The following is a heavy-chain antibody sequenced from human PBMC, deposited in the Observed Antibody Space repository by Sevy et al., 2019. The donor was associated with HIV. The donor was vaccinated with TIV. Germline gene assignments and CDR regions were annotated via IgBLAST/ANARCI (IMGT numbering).Heavy chain of an antibody. CDR3: ARDKSAYSSGWEVRYYYYGMDV. CDR1: GFTFSSYW. J-gene: IGHJ6*02. V-gene: IGHV3-74*01. D-gene: IGHD6-19*01. CDR2: INSDGSST. Sequence: GGSLRLSCAASGFTFSSYWMHWVRQAPGKGLEWVSRINSDGSSTSYADSVKGGFTISRDNAKNTLYLQMNSLRAEDTAVYYCARDKSAYSSGWEVRYYYYGMDVWGQGTTVTVSS.